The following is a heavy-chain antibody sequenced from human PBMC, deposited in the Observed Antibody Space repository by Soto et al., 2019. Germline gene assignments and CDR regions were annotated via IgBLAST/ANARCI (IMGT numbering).Heavy chain of an antibody. CDR3: AKADIMITFGGVIGY. V-gene: IGHV3-30*18. D-gene: IGHD3-16*01. J-gene: IGHJ4*02. CDR1: GFTFSSYG. Sequence: QVQLVESGGGVVQPGRSLRLSCAASGFTFSSYGMHWVRQAPGKGLEWVAVISYDGSNKYYADSVKGRFTISRDNSKNTLYLQMNSLGAEDTAVYYCAKADIMITFGGVIGYWGQGTLVTVSS. CDR2: ISYDGSNK.